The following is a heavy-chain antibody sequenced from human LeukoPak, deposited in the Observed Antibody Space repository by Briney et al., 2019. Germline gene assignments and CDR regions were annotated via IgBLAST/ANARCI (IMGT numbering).Heavy chain of an antibody. V-gene: IGHV3-11*05. CDR3: ARDRHAVVTESNDAFDI. Sequence: PGGSLRLSCEASGFXFSDYYISWIRQAPGKGLEWISYISSSSSYTNYADSMKGRFTISRDNAKNSLYLQMNSLRAEDTAVYYCARDRHAVVTESNDAFDIWGQGTMVTVSS. CDR1: GFXFSDYY. D-gene: IGHD2-21*02. CDR2: ISSSSSYT. J-gene: IGHJ3*02.